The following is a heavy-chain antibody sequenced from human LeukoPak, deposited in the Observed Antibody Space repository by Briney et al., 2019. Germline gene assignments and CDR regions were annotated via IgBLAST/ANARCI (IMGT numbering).Heavy chain of an antibody. CDR2: IYYSGST. D-gene: IGHD5-18*01. Sequence: PSETLSLTCTVSGGSISSYYWSWIRQPLGKGLEWIGYIYYSGSTNYNPSLKSRVTISVDTSKDQFSLKLSSVTAADTAVYYCARSAESYGPRGWFDPWGRGTLVTVSS. CDR1: GGSISSYY. V-gene: IGHV4-59*01. CDR3: ARSAESYGPRGWFDP. J-gene: IGHJ5*02.